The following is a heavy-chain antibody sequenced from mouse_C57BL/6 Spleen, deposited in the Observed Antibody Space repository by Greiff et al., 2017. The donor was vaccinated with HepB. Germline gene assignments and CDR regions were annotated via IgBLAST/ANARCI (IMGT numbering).Heavy chain of an antibody. CDR2: IDPNSGGT. CDR3: ARDSNYVGRGAMDY. V-gene: IGHV1-72*01. D-gene: IGHD2-5*01. CDR1: GYTFTSYW. J-gene: IGHJ4*01. Sequence: VQLQQPGAELVKPGASVKLSCKASGYTFTSYWMHWVKQRPGRGLEWIGRIDPNSGGTKYNEKVKSKATLTVDKPSRTAYMQLSRLTSEGSAVYYCARDSNYVGRGAMDYWGQGTTVTVSS.